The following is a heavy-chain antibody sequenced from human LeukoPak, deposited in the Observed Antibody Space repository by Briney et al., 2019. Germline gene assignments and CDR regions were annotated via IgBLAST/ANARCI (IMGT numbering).Heavy chain of an antibody. J-gene: IGHJ4*02. CDR3: ARGARGSYSY. D-gene: IGHD1-26*01. V-gene: IGHV4-4*02. CDR2: IYHSGST. CDR1: GGSIISSNW. Sequence: PSGTLSLTCAVSGGSIISSNWWSWVRQPPGKGLEWIGEIYHSGSTNYNPSLKSRVTISVDTSKNQFSLKLSSVTAADTAVYYCARGARGSYSYWGQGTLVTVSS.